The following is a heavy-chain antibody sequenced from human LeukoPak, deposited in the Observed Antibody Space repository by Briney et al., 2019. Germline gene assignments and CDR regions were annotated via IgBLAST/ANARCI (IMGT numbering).Heavy chain of an antibody. J-gene: IGHJ4*02. CDR1: GGSISTYY. CDR2: VYYSGST. D-gene: IGHD5-24*01. Sequence: SETLSLTCTVSGGSISTYYWSWIRQPPGKGLEWIGYVYYSGSTNYNPSLKSRVTISLDTSKNQFSLMLSSVTAADTAVYFCARGKRRDGYTFGYWGQGTLVTVSS. CDR3: ARGKRRDGYTFGY. V-gene: IGHV4-59*01.